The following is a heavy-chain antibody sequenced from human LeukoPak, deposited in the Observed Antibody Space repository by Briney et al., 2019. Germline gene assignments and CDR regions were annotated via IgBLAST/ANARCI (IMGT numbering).Heavy chain of an antibody. CDR1: GGSMNNYY. CDR3: ARHDYYSSGSYSSLNWFNP. V-gene: IGHV4-59*08. D-gene: IGHD3-10*01. Sequence: ADTLSLTCNVSGGSMNNYYWSWIRQSPGKGLEWIGYVYYSGSTTYNPSLKSRVAISVDPSKAQVSLTLTSVTAADTAVYYCARHDYYSSGSYSSLNWFNPWGRGTLVTVAS. J-gene: IGHJ5*02. CDR2: VYYSGST.